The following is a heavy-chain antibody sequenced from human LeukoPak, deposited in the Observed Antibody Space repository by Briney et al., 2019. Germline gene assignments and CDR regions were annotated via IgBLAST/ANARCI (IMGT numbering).Heavy chain of an antibody. D-gene: IGHD5-24*01. Sequence: GGSLRLSCAASGFTFSSYGMHWVRQAPGKGLEWVAVIWYDGSNKYYADSVKGRFTISRDNSKNTLYLQMNSLRAEDTAVYYCASMAASDAFDIWGQGTMVTVSS. V-gene: IGHV3-33*01. CDR3: ASMAASDAFDI. J-gene: IGHJ3*02. CDR2: IWYDGSNK. CDR1: GFTFSSYG.